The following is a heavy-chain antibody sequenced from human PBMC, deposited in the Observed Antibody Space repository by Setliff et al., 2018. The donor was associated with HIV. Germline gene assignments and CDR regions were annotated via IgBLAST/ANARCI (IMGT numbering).Heavy chain of an antibody. CDR3: AGDAGYKGAADY. J-gene: IGHJ4*02. V-gene: IGHV4-34*01. CDR2: INQSGST. Sequence: SETLSLTCAVYGRSLSGYYWSWIRQPPGKGLEWIGEINQSGSTNYNPSLKSRVTISVDRSKNQFSLKLRSVTAADTAVYYCAGDAGYKGAADYWGQGTLVTVSS. D-gene: IGHD1-26*01. CDR1: GRSLSGYY.